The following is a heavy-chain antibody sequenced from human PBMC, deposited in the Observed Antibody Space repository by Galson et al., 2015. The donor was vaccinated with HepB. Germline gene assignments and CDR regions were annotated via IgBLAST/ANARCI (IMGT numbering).Heavy chain of an antibody. D-gene: IGHD6-13*01. V-gene: IGHV3-33*01. J-gene: IGHJ4*02. CDR1: GFIFTNYG. CDR3: TREARVAGPAKFDN. Sequence: SLRLSCAASGFIFTNYGMHWVRQAPGKGLEWVALIWSDGSTKFHADSVKGRFTISRDNSKNTLYLQMNSLRAEDTAVYHCTREARVAGPAKFDNWGQGTLVTVSS. CDR2: IWSDGSTK.